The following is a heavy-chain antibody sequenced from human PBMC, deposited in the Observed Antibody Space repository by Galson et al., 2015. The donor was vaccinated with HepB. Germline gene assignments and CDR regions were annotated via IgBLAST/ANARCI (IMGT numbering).Heavy chain of an antibody. Sequence: SLRLSCAASGFTFSNYGMHWVRQAPGKGLEWVATIWYDGSNEHYADSVKGRFTVSRDNFKNTLYLQMNSLRAEDTAVYYCARDSAYGSGNNNGPENVWGQGTTVTVSS. CDR1: GFTFSNYG. CDR2: IWYDGSNE. D-gene: IGHD3-10*01. V-gene: IGHV3-33*01. CDR3: ARDSAYGSGNNNGPENV. J-gene: IGHJ6*02.